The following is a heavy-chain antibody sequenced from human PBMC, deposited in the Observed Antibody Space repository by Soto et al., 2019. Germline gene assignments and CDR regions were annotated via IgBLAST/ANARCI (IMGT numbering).Heavy chain of an antibody. J-gene: IGHJ4*02. CDR2: IKQDGTTK. V-gene: IGHV3-7*04. CDR3: AGVSVWLIKY. D-gene: IGHD6-19*01. Sequence: EVQLVESGGGLVQPGGSLRLSCADSGFTFSTYWMNWVRQAPGKGLEWVANIKQDGTTKYYVDSVKGRFTISRDNAKNSLYLLMNSLRAEDTAAYYCAGVSVWLIKYWGQGTLVTVSS. CDR1: GFTFSTYW.